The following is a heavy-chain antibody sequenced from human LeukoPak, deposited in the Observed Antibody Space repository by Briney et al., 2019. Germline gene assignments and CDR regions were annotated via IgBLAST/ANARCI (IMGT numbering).Heavy chain of an antibody. V-gene: IGHV3-9*01. CDR1: GFTFDDYA. J-gene: IGHJ6*03. CDR2: ISRNSGSI. Sequence: GRSLRLSCAASGFTFDDYAMHWVRQAPGKGLEWVSGISRNSGSIGYADSVKGRFTISRDNAKNYLYLQMNSLRAEDTALYYCAKTYYGSGSYWYHHMDVWGKGTTVTVSS. CDR3: AKTYYGSGSYWYHHMDV. D-gene: IGHD3-10*01.